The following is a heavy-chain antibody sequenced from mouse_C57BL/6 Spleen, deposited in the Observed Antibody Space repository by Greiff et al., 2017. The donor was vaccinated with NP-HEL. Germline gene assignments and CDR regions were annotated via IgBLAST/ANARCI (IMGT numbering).Heavy chain of an antibody. Sequence: VQLKESGPGLVKPSQSLSLTCSVTGYSITSGYYWNWIRQFPGNKLEWMGYISYDGSNNYNPSLKNRISITRDTSKNQFFLKLNSVTTEDTATYYCARDGSLPWFAYWGQGTLVTVSA. V-gene: IGHV3-6*01. D-gene: IGHD2-2*01. CDR1: GYSITSGYY. CDR3: ARDGSLPWFAY. CDR2: ISYDGSN. J-gene: IGHJ3*01.